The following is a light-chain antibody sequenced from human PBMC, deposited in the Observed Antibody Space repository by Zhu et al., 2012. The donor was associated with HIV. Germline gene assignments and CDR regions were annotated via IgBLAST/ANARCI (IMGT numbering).Light chain of an antibody. CDR1: RSVSSF. CDR3: QQRSNWPLT. J-gene: IGKJ4*01. CDR2: DAS. Sequence: IVLTQSPATLSLSPGERATVSCRASRSVSSFLAWYQQKPGQAPRLLIYDASKRAAGIPPRFSGGGSGTDFTLTISSLEPEDFALYYCQQRSNWPLTFGGGTKVEIK. V-gene: IGKV3-11*01.